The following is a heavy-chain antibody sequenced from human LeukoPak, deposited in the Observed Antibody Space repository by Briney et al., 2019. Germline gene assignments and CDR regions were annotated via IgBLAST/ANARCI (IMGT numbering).Heavy chain of an antibody. Sequence: PGGSLRLSCAASGFTFSSYAMHWVRQAPGKGLGWVAVISYDGSNKYYADSVKGRFAISRDNSKNTLYLQMNSLRAEDTAVYYCARGGGKDYYGMDVWGQGTTVTVSS. CDR3: ARGGGKDYYGMDV. CDR1: GFTFSSYA. CDR2: ISYDGSNK. D-gene: IGHD2-15*01. J-gene: IGHJ6*02. V-gene: IGHV3-30*09.